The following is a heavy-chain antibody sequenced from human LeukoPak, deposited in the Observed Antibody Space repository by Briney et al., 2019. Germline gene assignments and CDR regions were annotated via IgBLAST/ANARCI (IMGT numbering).Heavy chain of an antibody. CDR3: AREYYYGSGSIWFDP. D-gene: IGHD3-10*01. Sequence: ASVKVSCKASGYTFTGYYMHWVRQAPGQGLEWMGWISAYNGNTNYAQKLQGRVTMTTDTSTSTAYMELRSLRSDDTAVYYCAREYYYGSGSIWFDPWGQGTLVTVSS. J-gene: IGHJ5*02. CDR1: GYTFTGYY. V-gene: IGHV1-18*04. CDR2: ISAYNGNT.